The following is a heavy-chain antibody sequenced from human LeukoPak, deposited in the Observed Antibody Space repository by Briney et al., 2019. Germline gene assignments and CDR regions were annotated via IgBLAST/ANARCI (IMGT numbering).Heavy chain of an antibody. CDR1: GFTVSSNY. CDR2: IYSDGTT. V-gene: IGHV3-53*01. CDR3: SRFSASSLDKNLFDP. Sequence: PGGSLRLSCAASGFTVSSNYMSWVRQAPGKGLEWVSVIYSDGTTVYADSVKGRFTISRDTSKNTLFLQMNSLRAEDTAVYYCSRFSASSLDKNLFDPWGQGTLVTVSS. J-gene: IGHJ5*02. D-gene: IGHD1-1*01.